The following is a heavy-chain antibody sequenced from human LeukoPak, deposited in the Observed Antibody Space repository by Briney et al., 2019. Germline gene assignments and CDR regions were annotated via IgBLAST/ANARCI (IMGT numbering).Heavy chain of an antibody. CDR1: GGSISSSSYY. CDR2: IYYSGST. D-gene: IGHD1-26*01. J-gene: IGHJ4*02. Sequence: PSETLSLTCTVSGGSISSSSYYWGWIRQPPGKGLEWIGSIYYSGSTYYNPSLKSRVTISVDTSKNQFSLKLSSGTAADTAVYYCAKQRAPALIDYWGQGTLVTVSS. CDR3: AKQRAPALIDY. V-gene: IGHV4-39*01.